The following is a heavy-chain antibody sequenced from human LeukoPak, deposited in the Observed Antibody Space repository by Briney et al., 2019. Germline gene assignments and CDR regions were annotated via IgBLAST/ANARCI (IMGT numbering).Heavy chain of an antibody. J-gene: IGHJ3*01. CDR3: AKDRDGYCSGGSCFYDAFDV. Sequence: GGSLRLSCAASGFTFSSYSMNWVRRAPGKGLEWVSVISAIGGNTYYADSVKGRFTISRDNFKSTLYLQMNSLRAEDTAIYYCAKDRDGYCSGGSCFYDAFDVWGQGTMVTVSS. CDR2: ISAIGGNT. V-gene: IGHV3-23*01. D-gene: IGHD2-15*01. CDR1: GFTFSSYS.